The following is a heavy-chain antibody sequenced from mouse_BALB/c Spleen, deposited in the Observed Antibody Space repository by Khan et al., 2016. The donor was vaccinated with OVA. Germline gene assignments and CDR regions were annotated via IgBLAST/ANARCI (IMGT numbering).Heavy chain of an antibody. Sequence: QVQLKESGPGLVAPSQSLSITCTVSEFSLTSYGVHWVRQPPGKGLEWLGVIWAGGSTNYNSALMSRLSISKDNSKSQVFLKMNSLQTDDTAMYYCVRLEDIGGQGTTLTVSS. D-gene: IGHD1-3*01. CDR2: IWAGGST. CDR3: VRLEDI. V-gene: IGHV2-9*02. CDR1: EFSLTSYG. J-gene: IGHJ2*01.